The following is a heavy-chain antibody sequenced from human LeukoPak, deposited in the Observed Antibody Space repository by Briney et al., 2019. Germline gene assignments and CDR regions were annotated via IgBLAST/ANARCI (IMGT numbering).Heavy chain of an antibody. CDR2: ISAYNGNT. CDR1: GYTFTGYY. J-gene: IGHJ4*02. D-gene: IGHD3-22*01. Sequence: ASVKVSCKASGYTFTGYYMHWVRQAPGQGLEWMGWISAYNGNTNYAQKLQGRVTMTTDTSTSTAYMELRSLRSDDTAVYYCARDGYYYDSSGYYPDYWGQGTLVTVSS. V-gene: IGHV1-18*04. CDR3: ARDGYYYDSSGYYPDY.